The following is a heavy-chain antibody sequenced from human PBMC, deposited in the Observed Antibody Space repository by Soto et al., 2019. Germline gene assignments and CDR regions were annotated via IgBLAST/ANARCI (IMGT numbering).Heavy chain of an antibody. CDR1: GGSFSGYY. CDR3: ARGRTMVRGVHNWFDP. V-gene: IGHV4-34*01. J-gene: IGHJ5*02. CDR2: INHSGST. Sequence: SETLSLTCAVYGGSFSGYYWSWIRQPPGKGLEWIGEINHSGSTNYNPSLKSRVTISVDTSKNQFSLKLSSVTAADTAVYYCARGRTMVRGVHNWFDPWGQGTLVTVSS. D-gene: IGHD3-10*01.